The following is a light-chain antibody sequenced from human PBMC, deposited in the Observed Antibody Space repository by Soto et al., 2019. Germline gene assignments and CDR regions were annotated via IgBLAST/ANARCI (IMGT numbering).Light chain of an antibody. Sequence: EIVMTQSPATLSVSPGERATLSCRASQSVSSNLAWYQQKPGQAPRLLIYGASIRATGIPARFSGSGSGTEFTLTISSLQSDDFAVYCCRQDNNWPRTFGRGTKLEIK. J-gene: IGKJ2*01. CDR2: GAS. CDR3: RQDNNWPRT. V-gene: IGKV3-15*01. CDR1: QSVSSN.